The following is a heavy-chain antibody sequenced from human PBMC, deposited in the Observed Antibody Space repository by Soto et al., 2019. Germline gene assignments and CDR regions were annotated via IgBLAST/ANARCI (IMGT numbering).Heavy chain of an antibody. CDR3: ARPYEGGYSSNHHYYYALDV. D-gene: IGHD3-22*01. J-gene: IGHJ6*01. CDR2: IVPIFGTT. CDR1: GGTFSKYA. V-gene: IGHV1-69*01. Sequence: QVQLVQSGAEVKKPGASVKVSCKISGGTFSKYAISWVRQAPGQRLEWMGGIVPIFGTTNYAQKFQDRVTFTTDESASTAHMELNNLRSEDTAVYYCARPYEGGYSSNHHYYYALDVWGQGTAVTVSA.